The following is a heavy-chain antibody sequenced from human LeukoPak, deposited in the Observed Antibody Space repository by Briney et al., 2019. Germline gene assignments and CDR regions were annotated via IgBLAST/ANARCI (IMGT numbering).Heavy chain of an antibody. J-gene: IGHJ3*02. CDR2: INPNSGGT. V-gene: IGHV1-2*06. Sequence: GASVKVSCKASGYTFTGYYMHWMRQAAGQGLEWRGRINPNSGGTNSAQKFQVRVTMTRDTSISTAYMELSRLRSDDTAVYYCARADCSSISCLNAFDIWGQGTMVTVSS. CDR1: GYTFTGYY. CDR3: ARADCSSISCLNAFDI. D-gene: IGHD2-2*01.